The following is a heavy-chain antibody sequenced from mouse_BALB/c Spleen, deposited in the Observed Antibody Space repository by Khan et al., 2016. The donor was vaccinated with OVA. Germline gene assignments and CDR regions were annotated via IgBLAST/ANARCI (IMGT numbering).Heavy chain of an antibody. CDR2: INTYTGEP. CDR3: ARISSYWYSDV. J-gene: IGHJ1*01. V-gene: IGHV9-1*02. CDR1: GYTFTHYG. Sequence: QIQLVQSGPELKKPGETVQISCKASGYTFTHYGMNWVKQAPGKGLKWMGWINTYTGEPTYADDFKGRFVFYLETSASTAYLQISNLKNEDMTTYFCARISSYWYSDVWGAGTTVTVSS. D-gene: IGHD6-2*01.